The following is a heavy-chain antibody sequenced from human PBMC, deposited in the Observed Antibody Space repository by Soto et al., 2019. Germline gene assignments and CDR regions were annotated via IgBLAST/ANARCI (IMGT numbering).Heavy chain of an antibody. Sequence: ASVKVSCKASGYTFTGYYMHWVRQAPGQGLEWMGWINPNSGGTNYAQKFQGRVTMTRDTSISTAYMELSRLRSDDTAVYYCARSRAAGSYYYYYYGMDVWGQGTTVTVSS. J-gene: IGHJ6*02. CDR3: ARSRAAGSYYYYYYGMDV. V-gene: IGHV1-2*02. CDR2: INPNSGGT. CDR1: GYTFTGYY. D-gene: IGHD6-13*01.